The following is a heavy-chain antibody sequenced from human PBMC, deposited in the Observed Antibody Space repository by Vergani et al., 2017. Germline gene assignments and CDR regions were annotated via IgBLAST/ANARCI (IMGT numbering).Heavy chain of an antibody. J-gene: IGHJ4*02. V-gene: IGHV4-59*12. D-gene: IGHD1-1*01. Sequence: QVQLQESGPGLVKPSETLSLTCTVSGGSISSYYWSWIRQPPGKGLEWIGYIYYSGSTNYNPSLKSRVTISVDTSKNQFSLKLSSVTAADTAVYYCASKPSGLEPPVYWGQGTLVTVSS. CDR2: IYYSGST. CDR1: GGSISSYY. CDR3: ASKPSGLEPPVY.